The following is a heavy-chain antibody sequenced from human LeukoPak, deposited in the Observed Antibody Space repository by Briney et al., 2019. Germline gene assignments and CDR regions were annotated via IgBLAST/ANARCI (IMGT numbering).Heavy chain of an antibody. Sequence: SETLSLTCTVSGGSISSYYWSWIRQPAGKGLEWIGRIYTSGSTNYNPSLKSRVTMSVDTSKNQFSLKLSSVTAADTAVYYCARGSQLVLRYYYYMDIWGKGTTVTVSS. CDR1: GGSISSYY. V-gene: IGHV4-4*07. CDR2: IYTSGST. CDR3: ARGSQLVLRYYYYMDI. J-gene: IGHJ6*03. D-gene: IGHD6-13*01.